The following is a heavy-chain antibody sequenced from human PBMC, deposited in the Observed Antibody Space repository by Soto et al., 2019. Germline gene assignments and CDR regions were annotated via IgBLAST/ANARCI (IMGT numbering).Heavy chain of an antibody. CDR3: AGRYCSSTSCYYPFDY. J-gene: IGHJ4*02. V-gene: IGHV4-59*01. Sequence: LSLTCTVSGGSISSYYCGWIRQPPWKGLEWIGYIYYSGSTNYNPSLKSRVTISVDTSKNQFSLKLSSVTAADTAVYYCAGRYCSSTSCYYPFDYWGQGTLVTVSS. D-gene: IGHD2-2*01. CDR1: GGSISSYY. CDR2: IYYSGST.